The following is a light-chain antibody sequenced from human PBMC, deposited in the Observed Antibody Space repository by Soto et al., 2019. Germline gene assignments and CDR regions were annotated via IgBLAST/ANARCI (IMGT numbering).Light chain of an antibody. CDR3: AAWDDSLNVRL. CDR2: SNS. J-gene: IGLJ2*01. CDR1: SSNFGSYT. V-gene: IGLV1-44*01. Sequence: QPVLTQPPSASGTPGQRVIISCSASSSNFGSYTINWYQQLPGTAPKLLIYSNSQRPSGVPDRFSGSKSGTAASLAISALQSEDEADYYCAAWDDSLNVRLFGGGTKLTVL.